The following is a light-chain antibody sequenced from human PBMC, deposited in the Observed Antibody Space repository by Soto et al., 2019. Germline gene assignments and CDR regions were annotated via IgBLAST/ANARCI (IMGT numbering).Light chain of an antibody. V-gene: IGLV2-14*01. J-gene: IGLJ2*01. CDR2: EFS. CDR1: SSDVGGYNY. Sequence: QSALTQPASVSGSPGQSITISCTGTSSDVGGYNYVSWYPQHPGKAPKLMIYEFSNRPSGVSNRFSGSKSGNTASLTISGLQAEDEAGYYCSSYTSSSTLGFGGGTKLTVL. CDR3: SSYTSSSTLG.